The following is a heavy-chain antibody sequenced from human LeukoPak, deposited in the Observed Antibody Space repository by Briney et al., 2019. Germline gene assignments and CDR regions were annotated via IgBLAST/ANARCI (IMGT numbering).Heavy chain of an antibody. CDR1: GFTFSDYY. D-gene: IGHD3-9*01. Sequence: GGSLRLSCAASGFTFSDYYMSWIRQAPGKGLEWVSYISSSSSYTNYADSVKGRFTISRDNAKNSLYLQMNSLRAEDTAVYHCARVYDILTGDYPDWGQGTLVTVSS. V-gene: IGHV3-11*06. J-gene: IGHJ4*02. CDR2: ISSSSSYT. CDR3: ARVYDILTGDYPD.